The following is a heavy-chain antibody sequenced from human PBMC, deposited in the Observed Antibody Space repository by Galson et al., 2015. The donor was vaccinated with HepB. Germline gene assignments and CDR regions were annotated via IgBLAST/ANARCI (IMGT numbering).Heavy chain of an antibody. CDR1: GYTFTDYY. V-gene: IGHV1-2*06. CDR2: INPNSGGT. J-gene: IGHJ2*01. D-gene: IGHD1-1*01. Sequence: SVKVSCKASGYTFTDYYMHWVRQAPGQGLEWMGRINPNSGGTNYAQKFQGRVTMTRDTSISTAYMELSRLRSDDTAVYYCARRTTVGRYFGPLNWYFDLWGRGTLVTVSS. CDR3: ARRTTVGRYFGPLNWYFDL.